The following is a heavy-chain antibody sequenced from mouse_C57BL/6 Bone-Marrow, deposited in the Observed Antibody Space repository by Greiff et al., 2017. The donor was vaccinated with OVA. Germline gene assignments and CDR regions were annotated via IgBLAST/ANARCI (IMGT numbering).Heavy chain of an antibody. CDR1: GFSLTSYA. D-gene: IGHD1-1*01. CDR3: ARNAYYYGSSSFAY. Sequence: QVQLKQSGPGLVAPSQRLSITCTVSGFSLTSYAISWVRQPPGQGLEWLGVIWTGGGTNYNSALKSRLSISKDNSKSQVFLKMNSLQTDDTARYYCARNAYYYGSSSFAYWGQGTLVTVSA. V-gene: IGHV2-9-1*01. CDR2: IWTGGGT. J-gene: IGHJ3*01.